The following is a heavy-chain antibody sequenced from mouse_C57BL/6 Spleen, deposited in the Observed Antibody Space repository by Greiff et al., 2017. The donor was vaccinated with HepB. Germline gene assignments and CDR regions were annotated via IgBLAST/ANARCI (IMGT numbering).Heavy chain of an antibody. V-gene: IGHV2-9-1*01. J-gene: IGHJ4*01. D-gene: IGHD1-1*01. CDR3: ARDHLLLRRYAMDY. Sequence: VQGVESGPGLVAPSQSLSITCTVSGFSLTSYAISWVRQPPGKGLEWLGVIWTGGGTNYNSALKSRLSISKDNSKSQVFLKMNSLQTDDTARYYCARDHLLLRRYAMDYWGQGTSVTVSS. CDR1: GFSLTSYA. CDR2: IWTGGGT.